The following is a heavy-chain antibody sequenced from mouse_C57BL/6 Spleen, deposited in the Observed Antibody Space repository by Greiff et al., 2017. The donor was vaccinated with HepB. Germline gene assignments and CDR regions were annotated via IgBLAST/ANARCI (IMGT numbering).Heavy chain of an antibody. CDR3: ARTSNCGYFDV. CDR2: IYPSDSET. V-gene: IGHV1-61*01. CDR1: GYTFTSYW. D-gene: IGHD2-5*01. Sequence: VQLQQPGAELVRPGSSVKLSCKASGYTFTSYWMDWVKQRPGQGLEWIGNIYPSDSETHYNQKFKDKATLTVDKSSSTAYMQLSSLTSEDSAVYYCARTSNCGYFDVWGTGTTVTVSS. J-gene: IGHJ1*03.